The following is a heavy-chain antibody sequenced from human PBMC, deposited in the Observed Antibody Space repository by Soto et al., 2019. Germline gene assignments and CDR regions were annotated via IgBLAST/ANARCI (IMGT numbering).Heavy chain of an antibody. D-gene: IGHD3-3*01. J-gene: IGHJ4*02. V-gene: IGHV3-9*01. CDR3: AKGGTRYYDFWSDY. CDR2: INWNSGRS. Sequence: EVQLVESGGGLVQPGRSLRLSCAASGFTFDNYAMHWVRQAPGKGLEWVSGINWNSGRSVYADSVKGRFTISRDNARNSLFLQMDSLRVEDTALYYCAKGGTRYYDFWSDYWGQGTLVTVSS. CDR1: GFTFDNYA.